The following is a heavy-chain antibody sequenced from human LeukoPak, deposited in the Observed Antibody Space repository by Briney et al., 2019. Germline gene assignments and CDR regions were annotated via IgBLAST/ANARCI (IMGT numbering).Heavy chain of an antibody. D-gene: IGHD6-13*01. J-gene: IGHJ4*02. CDR2: IKQDGSEE. Sequence: QPGGSLRLSCAASGFSFSDYWMSWVRQAPGKGLEWVANIKQDGSEEYYVDSVKGRFTISRDNAKNSLYLQMNSLRAEDTAVYYCARGRQLGYWGQGTLVTVSS. CDR1: GFSFSDYW. CDR3: ARGRQLGY. V-gene: IGHV3-7*04.